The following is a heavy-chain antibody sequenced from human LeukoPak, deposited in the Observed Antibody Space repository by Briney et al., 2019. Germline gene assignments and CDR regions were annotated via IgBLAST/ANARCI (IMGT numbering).Heavy chain of an antibody. CDR1: GFTFSSYG. V-gene: IGHV3-33*01. Sequence: GGSLRLSCAASGFTFSSYGMHWVRQAPGKGLEWVAVIWYDGSNKYYADSVKGRFTISRDNSKNTLYLQINSLRAEDTAVYYCAREAIVATIRGAFDIWGQGTMVTVSS. D-gene: IGHD5-12*01. CDR3: AREAIVATIRGAFDI. J-gene: IGHJ3*02. CDR2: IWYDGSNK.